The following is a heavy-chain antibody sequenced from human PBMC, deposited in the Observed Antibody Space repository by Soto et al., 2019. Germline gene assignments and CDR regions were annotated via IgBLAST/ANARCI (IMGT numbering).Heavy chain of an antibody. J-gene: IGHJ5*02. CDR2: IWFDGSKE. V-gene: IGHV3-33*01. CDR1: GFIFTNHG. Sequence: GGSLRLSCATSGFIFTNHGWHWVRQAPGKGLEWVSMIWFDGSKEYYADSVKGRFTISRDDSTNTFYLEMNSLRTEDTAVYYCARDRSATGRHAGWFDPWGQGTLVTVSS. D-gene: IGHD1-26*01. CDR3: ARDRSATGRHAGWFDP.